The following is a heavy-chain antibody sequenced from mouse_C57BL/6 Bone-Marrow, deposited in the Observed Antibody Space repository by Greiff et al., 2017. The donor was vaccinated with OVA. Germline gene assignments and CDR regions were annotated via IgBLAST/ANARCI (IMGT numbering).Heavy chain of an antibody. CDR1: GYTFTDYE. V-gene: IGHV1-15*01. J-gene: IGHJ1*03. CDR2: IDPETGGT. Sequence: QVQLQQSGAELVRPGASVTLSCKASGYTFTDYEMHWVKQTPVHGLEWIGAIDPETGGTAYNQKFKGKAILTADKSSSTAYMELRSLTSEDSAVYYCTRRGWDWYFDVWGTGTTVTVSS. D-gene: IGHD1-1*02. CDR3: TRRGWDWYFDV.